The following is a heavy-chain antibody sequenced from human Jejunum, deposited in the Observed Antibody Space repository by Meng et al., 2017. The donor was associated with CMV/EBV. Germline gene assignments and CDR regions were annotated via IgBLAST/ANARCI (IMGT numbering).Heavy chain of an antibody. J-gene: IGHJ5*02. CDR3: ARDMTSTWYGGSDL. V-gene: IGHV1-2*02. D-gene: IGHD6-13*01. CDR2: INANTGDT. CDR1: GYTFTGHY. Sequence: SGYTFTGHYRHWVRQAPGQGLEWMGWINANTGDTNYAQKFQGRVTMTRDTSITTAYMDLSSLTSDDAAVYYCARDMTSTWYGGSDLWGQGTLVTVSS.